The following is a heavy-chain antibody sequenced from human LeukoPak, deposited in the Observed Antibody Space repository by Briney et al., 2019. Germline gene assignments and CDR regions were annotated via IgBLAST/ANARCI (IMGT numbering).Heavy chain of an antibody. CDR2: ISPSSSYI. CDR3: ARGRGCSTMACYPDY. CDR1: GFAIGDYT. J-gene: IGHJ4*02. Sequence: GGSLRLSCAASGFAIGDYTINWVRQAPGKGLEWVSSISPSSSYIYYADSVKGRFTISRDNAKKSLYLQMNSLRAEDTALYYCARGRGCSTMACYPDYWGQGTLVTVSS. D-gene: IGHD3-10*01. V-gene: IGHV3-21*01.